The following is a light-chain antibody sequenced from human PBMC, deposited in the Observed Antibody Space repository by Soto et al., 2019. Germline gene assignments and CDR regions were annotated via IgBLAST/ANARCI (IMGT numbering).Light chain of an antibody. J-gene: IGKJ2*01. Sequence: QMTQSPSSLSASVGDRVTITCRARQGIRNDLGWYQQTPGKAPKLLIYATSSLQSGVPSRFSGSGSGTDFTLTISSLQPEDFATYYCLQDYNYPYTFGQGTKLEIK. V-gene: IGKV1-6*01. CDR3: LQDYNYPYT. CDR1: QGIRND. CDR2: ATS.